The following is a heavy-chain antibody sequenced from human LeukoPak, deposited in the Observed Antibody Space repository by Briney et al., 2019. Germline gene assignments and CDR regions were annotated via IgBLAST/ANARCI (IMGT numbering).Heavy chain of an antibody. CDR3: ARDMISGSRGLDY. Sequence: PSETLSLTCTVSGYSISSGYYWGWIRQPPGKGLEWIGSIYHSGSTYYNPSLKSRVTISVDTSKNQFSLKLSSVTAADTAVYYCARDMISGSRGLDYWGQGTLVTVSS. J-gene: IGHJ4*02. CDR2: IYHSGST. V-gene: IGHV4-38-2*02. CDR1: GYSISSGYY. D-gene: IGHD1-26*01.